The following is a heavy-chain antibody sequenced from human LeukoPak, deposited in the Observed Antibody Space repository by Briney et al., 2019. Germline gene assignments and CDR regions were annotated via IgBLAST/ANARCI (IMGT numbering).Heavy chain of an antibody. CDR2: ISYDGSNK. CDR3: AKDRDLVVVVAATPDY. D-gene: IGHD2-15*01. J-gene: IGHJ4*02. V-gene: IGHV3-30*18. CDR1: GFTFSSYG. Sequence: PGGSLRLSCAASGFTFSSYGMHWVRQAPGKGLEWVAVISYDGSNKYYADSVKGRFTISRDNSKNTLYLQVNSLRAEDTAVYYCAKDRDLVVVVAATPDYWGQGNLVTVSS.